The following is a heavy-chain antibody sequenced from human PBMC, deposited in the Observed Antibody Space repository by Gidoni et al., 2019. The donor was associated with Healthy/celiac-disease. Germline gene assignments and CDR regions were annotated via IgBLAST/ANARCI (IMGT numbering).Heavy chain of an antibody. D-gene: IGHD3-9*01. Sequence: QVQLVQSGAEVKKPGSSVKVSCKASGGTFSSYAISWVRQAPGQGLEWMGGIIPIFGTANYAQKFQGRVTITADESTSTAYMELSSLRSEDTAVYYCARSSYGVRHDILTGIIWAYDYWGQGTLVTVSS. CDR3: ARSSYGVRHDILTGIIWAYDY. CDR1: GGTFSSYA. CDR2: IIPIFGTA. V-gene: IGHV1-69*01. J-gene: IGHJ4*02.